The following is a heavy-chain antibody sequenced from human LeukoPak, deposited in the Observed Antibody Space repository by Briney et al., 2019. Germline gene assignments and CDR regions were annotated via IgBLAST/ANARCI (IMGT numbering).Heavy chain of an antibody. D-gene: IGHD6-13*01. CDR3: LAGYYYYMDV. Sequence: GGSLRLSCAASGFTFNNYWMHWVRQAPGKGLVWVARTNTHGTSANYADSVKGRFIISRDNANNTLYLQMNGLRDEDTGVYYALAGYYYYMDVWGKGTTVTVSS. V-gene: IGHV3-74*01. J-gene: IGHJ6*03. CDR2: TNTHGTSA. CDR1: GFTFNNYW.